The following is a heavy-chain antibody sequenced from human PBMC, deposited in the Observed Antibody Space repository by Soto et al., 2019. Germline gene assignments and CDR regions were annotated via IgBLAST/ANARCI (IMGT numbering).Heavy chain of an antibody. CDR1: GGSFSGYY. V-gene: IGHV4-34*02. J-gene: IGHJ4*02. CDR2: IHPSGST. CDR3: ARGQDSAKVGY. Sequence: QVQLQLWGAGLLKPSETLSLTCAVYGGSFSGYYWSWIRQPPGMGLEWIGEIHPSGSTDYSPSLKSRVSISADTARDQFSLKLRSVTAADPAIYYCARGQDSAKVGYWGQGTLVTVSS. D-gene: IGHD5-18*01.